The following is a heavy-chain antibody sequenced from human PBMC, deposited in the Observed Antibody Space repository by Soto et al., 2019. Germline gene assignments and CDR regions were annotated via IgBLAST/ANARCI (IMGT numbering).Heavy chain of an antibody. CDR1: GFTFSSYG. CDR2: IWYDGSNK. V-gene: IGHV3-33*01. CDR3: ARVLGGSCSWYPFDY. J-gene: IGHJ4*02. Sequence: QVQLVESGGGVVQPGRSLRLSCAASGFTFSSYGMHWVRQAPGKGLEWVAVIWYDGSNKYYADSVKGRFTISRDNSKNPLYLQMNSLRAEDTAVYYCARVLGGSCSWYPFDYWGQGTLVTVSS. D-gene: IGHD6-13*01.